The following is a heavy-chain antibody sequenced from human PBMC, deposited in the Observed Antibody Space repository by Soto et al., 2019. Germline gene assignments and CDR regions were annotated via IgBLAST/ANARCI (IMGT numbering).Heavy chain of an antibody. CDR1: GGSISSRNW. D-gene: IGHD3-22*01. J-gene: IGHJ6*02. V-gene: IGHV4-4*02. CDR2: IFQSGST. CDR3: ERVTYDHYAKDV. Sequence: PXKTLSLTCAFSGGSISSRNWWSWVRQPPGKGLEWIGEIFQSGSTNYNPSLKSRVSISVDRSKNQFSLELTSVTAADTAVYYCERVTYDHYAKDVWGPGITLTVSS.